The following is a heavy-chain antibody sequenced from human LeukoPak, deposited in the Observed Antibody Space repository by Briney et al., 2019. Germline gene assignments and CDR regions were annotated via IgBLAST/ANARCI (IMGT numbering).Heavy chain of an antibody. J-gene: IGHJ3*02. Sequence: PGGSLRLSCAASGFTFDRFWMSWVRQAPGKGLEWVANIKQDGTEKYSVDSVKGRFSISRDNAKNSLYLQMNSLRAEDTAVYYCARSGVGPITAFDIWGQGTMVTVSS. V-gene: IGHV3-7*05. CDR2: IKQDGTEK. D-gene: IGHD1-26*01. CDR1: GFTFDRFW. CDR3: ARSGVGPITAFDI.